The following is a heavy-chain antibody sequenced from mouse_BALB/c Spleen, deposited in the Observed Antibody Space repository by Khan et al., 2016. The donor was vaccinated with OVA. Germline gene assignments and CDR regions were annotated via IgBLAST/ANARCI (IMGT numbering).Heavy chain of an antibody. Sequence: VQLQQSGPELMKPGASVKISCKASGYSFTSYYIHWVMQSHGTSLEWIGYIDPFSGGTTYNQKFKGKATLTVDKSSSKSYIQLSNLTSEDCAVYYCTRQCYVAWFAYWGQGTLVTVSA. V-gene: IGHV1S135*01. CDR2: IDPFSGGT. CDR1: GYSFTSYY. J-gene: IGHJ3*01. CDR3: TRQCYVAWFAY. D-gene: IGHD2-12*01.